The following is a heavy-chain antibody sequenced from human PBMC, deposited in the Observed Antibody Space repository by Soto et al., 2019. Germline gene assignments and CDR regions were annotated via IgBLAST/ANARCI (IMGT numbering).Heavy chain of an antibody. V-gene: IGHV1-18*01. CDR2: ISAYNGNT. Sequence: ASVKVSCKASGYTFTSYGISWVRQAPGQGLEWMGWISAYNGNTNYAQKLQGRVTMTTDTSTSTAYMELRGLRSDDTAVYYCARIMATISDYYYGMDVWGQGTTVTVSS. D-gene: IGHD5-12*01. J-gene: IGHJ6*02. CDR1: GYTFTSYG. CDR3: ARIMATISDYYYGMDV.